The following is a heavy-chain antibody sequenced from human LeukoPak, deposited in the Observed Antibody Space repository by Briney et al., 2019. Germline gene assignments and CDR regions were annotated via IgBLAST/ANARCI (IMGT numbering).Heavy chain of an antibody. CDR1: GFTFSSYA. V-gene: IGHV3-23*01. J-gene: IGHJ4*02. CDR3: ANPGWRPYYFDY. D-gene: IGHD2-15*01. CDR2: ISGSGGST. Sequence: GGSLRLSCAASGFTFSSYAMSWVRQAPGKGLEWVSAISGSGGSTYYADSVKVRFTISRDNSKNTLHLQMNSLRAEDTAVYYCANPGWRPYYFDYWGQGTLVTVSS.